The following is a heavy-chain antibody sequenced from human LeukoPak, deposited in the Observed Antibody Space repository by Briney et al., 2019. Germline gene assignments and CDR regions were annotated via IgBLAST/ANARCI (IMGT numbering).Heavy chain of an antibody. CDR2: INAGNGNT. CDR1: GYTFTRYA. V-gene: IGHV1-3*01. Sequence: ASVKVSCKASGYTFTRYAMHWVRQAPGQRLEWMGWINAGNGNTKYSQKFQGRVTITRDTSASTAYMELSSLRSEDTAVYYCARRYYDILTGYYIDYWGQGTLVTVSS. J-gene: IGHJ4*02. D-gene: IGHD3-9*01. CDR3: ARRYYDILTGYYIDY.